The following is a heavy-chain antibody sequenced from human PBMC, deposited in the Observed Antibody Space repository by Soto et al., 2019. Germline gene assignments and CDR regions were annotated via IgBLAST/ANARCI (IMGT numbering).Heavy chain of an antibody. CDR3: AKNPRGGVSGLRQHYYYYGMDV. CDR1: GFTFSGYG. V-gene: IGHV3-30*18. J-gene: IGHJ6*02. D-gene: IGHD5-12*01. CDR2: ISYDGSNK. Sequence: QVQLVESGGGVVQPGRSLRLSCAASGFTFSGYGMHWVRQAPGKGLEWVAVISYDGSNKYYADSVKGRFTISRDNSKNTLYLQMNSLRAEDTAVYYCAKNPRGGVSGLRQHYYYYGMDVWGQGTTVTVSS.